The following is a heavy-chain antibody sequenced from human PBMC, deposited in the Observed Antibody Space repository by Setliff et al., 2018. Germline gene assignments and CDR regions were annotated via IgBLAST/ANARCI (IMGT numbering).Heavy chain of an antibody. V-gene: IGHV3-53*01. Sequence: GESLKISCAASGFTVSINYMSWVRQAPGKGLEWISVIYSGGTTYYADSVKGRFTISRDNSKNTLDLQMNSLRVEDTAVYYCARELRSGHWYFDLWGRGTLVTV. D-gene: IGHD6-25*01. CDR1: GFTVSINY. CDR2: IYSGGTT. J-gene: IGHJ2*01. CDR3: ARELRSGHWYFDL.